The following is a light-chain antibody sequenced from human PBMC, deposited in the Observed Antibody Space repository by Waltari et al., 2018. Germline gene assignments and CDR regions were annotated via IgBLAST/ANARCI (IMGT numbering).Light chain of an antibody. V-gene: IGLV2-11*01. J-gene: IGLJ1*01. CDR2: DVS. CDR1: SSDAGGHNH. Sequence: QSALTQPRSVSGSPGQSVTIPCTGTSSDAGGHNHVSWYQPHPGKAPKLMIYDVSKRPSGVPDRFSGSKSGNTASLTISGLQAEDEADYYCCSYAGSYTYVFGTGTKVTVL. CDR3: CSYAGSYTYV.